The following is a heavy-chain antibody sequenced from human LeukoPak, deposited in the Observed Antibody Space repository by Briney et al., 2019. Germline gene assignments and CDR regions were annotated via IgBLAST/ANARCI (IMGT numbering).Heavy chain of an antibody. CDR3: ARGTFLGYCSSTSCSFDY. J-gene: IGHJ4*02. V-gene: IGHV3-30-3*01. CDR1: GFTFSSYA. CDR2: ISYDGSNK. Sequence: GGSLRLSCAASGFTFSSYAMHWVRQAPGRGLEWVAVISYDGSNKYYADSVKGRFTISRDNSKNTLYLQMNSLRAEDTAVYYCARGTFLGYCSSTSCSFDYWGQGTLVTVSS. D-gene: IGHD2-2*01.